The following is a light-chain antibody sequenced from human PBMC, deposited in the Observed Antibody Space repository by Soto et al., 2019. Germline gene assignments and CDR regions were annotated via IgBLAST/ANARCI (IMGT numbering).Light chain of an antibody. J-gene: IGKJ2*01. V-gene: IGKV3-15*01. Sequence: EIVMTQSPATLSVFPGERATLSCRASQSVSSNLAWYQQKPGQAPRLLIYGASTRATSIPARFSGSRAGTEFTLTISSLQSEDFAVYYCQQYNNGYAFGQGTKLEIK. CDR1: QSVSSN. CDR2: GAS. CDR3: QQYNNGYA.